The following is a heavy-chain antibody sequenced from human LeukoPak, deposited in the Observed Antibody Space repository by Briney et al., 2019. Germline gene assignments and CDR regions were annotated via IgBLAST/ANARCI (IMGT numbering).Heavy chain of an antibody. Sequence: SPETLYLTCTVSGGSISSYYWSWIRLPPGKGLEWIGYLSKSGNTNYSPSLKSRVTIFGDTSKNQFFLKLSSVTAADTAVYYCARARYVNSFYAFDIWGQGTLVTVSS. V-gene: IGHV4-59*01. D-gene: IGHD3-9*01. CDR2: LSKSGNT. CDR1: GGSISSYY. J-gene: IGHJ3*02. CDR3: ARARYVNSFYAFDI.